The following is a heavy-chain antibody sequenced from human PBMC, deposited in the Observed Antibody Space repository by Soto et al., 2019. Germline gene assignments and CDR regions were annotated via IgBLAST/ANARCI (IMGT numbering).Heavy chain of an antibody. D-gene: IGHD2-8*01. J-gene: IGHJ5*02. CDR2: IYWDDEK. CDR1: GFSLSTSGVG. Sequence: QITLKESGPTLVKPTQTLTLTCTFSGFSLSTSGVGVGWIRQPPGKALEWLALIYWDDEKRYSPSLKRRLTITKDTSKNRVVVTMTHIDPVHTATFYCAQSRDCTNGVCYRSNWFDPWGQGTLVTVSS. CDR3: AQSRDCTNGVCYRSNWFDP. V-gene: IGHV2-5*02.